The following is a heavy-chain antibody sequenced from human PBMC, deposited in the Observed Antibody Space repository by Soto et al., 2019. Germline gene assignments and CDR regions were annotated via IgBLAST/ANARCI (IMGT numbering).Heavy chain of an antibody. V-gene: IGHV1-46*01. CDR3: ARDYLXLWFGELEDYYYYGMDV. D-gene: IGHD3-10*01. CDR2: INLSGGST. J-gene: IGHJ6*02. CDR1: GYTFTSYY. Sequence: GASVKVSCKASGYTFTSYYMHWVRQAPGQGLEWMGIINLSGGSTSYAQKFQGRVTMTRDTSTSTVYMELSSLRSEDTAVYYCARDYLXLWFGELEDYYYYGMDVWGQGTTVTVSS.